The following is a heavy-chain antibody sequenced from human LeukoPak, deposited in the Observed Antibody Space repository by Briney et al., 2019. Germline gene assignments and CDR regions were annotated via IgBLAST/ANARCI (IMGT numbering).Heavy chain of an antibody. Sequence: ASVTVSFTSSVHTFTVYFIHWVRQAPGQGLEWMGWINPDSGDTAYAQKFQARVTMTRDTSISTAYMELSMLRSDDTAVYYCASRGYCSGARCPFDYWGQGTLVTVSS. V-gene: IGHV1-2*02. CDR1: VHTFTVYF. D-gene: IGHD2-15*01. CDR2: INPDSGDT. CDR3: ASRGYCSGARCPFDY. J-gene: IGHJ4*02.